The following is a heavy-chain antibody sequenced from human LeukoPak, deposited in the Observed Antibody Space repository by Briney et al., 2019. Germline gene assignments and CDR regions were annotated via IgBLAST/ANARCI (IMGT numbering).Heavy chain of an antibody. Sequence: GGSLRLSCAASGFTFSSYAMSWVRQAPGKGLEWVANIKPDGSEKYYVDSVKGPFTISRDNAKNSVYLQMNSLRAEDTAVYYCARGTSWGDVWGQGTTVTVSS. CDR2: IKPDGSEK. D-gene: IGHD6-13*01. J-gene: IGHJ6*02. V-gene: IGHV3-7*01. CDR3: ARGTSWGDV. CDR1: GFTFSSYA.